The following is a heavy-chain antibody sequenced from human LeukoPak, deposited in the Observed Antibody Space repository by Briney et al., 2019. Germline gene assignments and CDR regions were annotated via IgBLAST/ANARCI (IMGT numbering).Heavy chain of an antibody. J-gene: IGHJ5*02. D-gene: IGHD1-20*01. Sequence: ASVKVSCKASGYTFTSYYMHWVRQGPGQGLEWMGIINPSGGSTSYAQKFQGRVTMTRDTSTNTVYMELSSLRSEDTAVYYCARGRASLTAWFVPWGQGTLVTVSS. V-gene: IGHV1-46*01. CDR2: INPSGGST. CDR1: GYTFTSYY. CDR3: ARGRASLTAWFVP.